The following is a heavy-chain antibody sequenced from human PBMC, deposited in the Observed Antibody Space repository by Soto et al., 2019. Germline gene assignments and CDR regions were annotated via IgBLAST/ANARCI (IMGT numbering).Heavy chain of an antibody. CDR2: IYYSGST. Sequence: QVQLQESGPGLVKPSQTLSLTCTVSGGSISSGGYYWSWIRQHPGKGLEWIGYIYYSGSTYYKPSLKSRVTISVDTSKNQFSLKLSSVTAADTAVYYCARRDFDWLSPFDYWGQGTLVTVSS. D-gene: IGHD3-9*01. CDR3: ARRDFDWLSPFDY. J-gene: IGHJ4*02. CDR1: GGSISSGGYY. V-gene: IGHV4-31*03.